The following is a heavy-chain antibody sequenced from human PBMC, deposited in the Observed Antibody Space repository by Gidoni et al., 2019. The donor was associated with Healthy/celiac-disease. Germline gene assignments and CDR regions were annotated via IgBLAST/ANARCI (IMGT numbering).Heavy chain of an antibody. CDR2: IYHSGST. CDR3: ARGGTMVRGVTKGFDY. J-gene: IGHJ4*02. Sequence: QLQLQESGSGLVKPSQTLSLTCAAPGGPISCGGYSWSWIRQPPGKGLEWIGYIYHSGSTYYNPSLKRRVTISVDRSKNQFSLKLSSVTAADTAVYYCARGGTMVRGVTKGFDYWGQGTLVTVSS. D-gene: IGHD3-10*01. CDR1: GGPISCGGYS. V-gene: IGHV4-30-2*01.